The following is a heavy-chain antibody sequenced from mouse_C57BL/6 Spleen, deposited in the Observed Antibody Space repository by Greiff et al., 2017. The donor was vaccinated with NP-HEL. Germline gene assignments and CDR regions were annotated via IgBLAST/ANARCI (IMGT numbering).Heavy chain of an antibody. V-gene: IGHV2-9-1*01. J-gene: IGHJ4*01. Sequence: VKVVESGPGLVAPSQSLSITCTVSGFSLTSYAISWVRQPPGKGLEWLGVIWPGGGTNYNSALKSRLSISKDNSKSQVFLKMNSLQTDDTARYYCARDYAMDYWGQGTSVTVSS. CDR3: ARDYAMDY. CDR1: GFSLTSYA. CDR2: IWPGGGT.